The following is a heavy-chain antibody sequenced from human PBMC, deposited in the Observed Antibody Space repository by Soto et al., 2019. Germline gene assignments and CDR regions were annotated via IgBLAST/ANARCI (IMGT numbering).Heavy chain of an antibody. D-gene: IGHD5-12*01. CDR2: IYTSGNT. Sequence: QVQLQESGPGLVKPSETLSLTCTVSGASISNYYWSWIRQPAGKGLEWIGRIYTSGNTDYNPSLNRRVTISIDTSRNQFSLKVTSVTAADTAVYYCARERREEIHDGYDIDYWGQGTLVTVSS. V-gene: IGHV4-4*07. J-gene: IGHJ4*02. CDR3: ARERREEIHDGYDIDY. CDR1: GASISNYY.